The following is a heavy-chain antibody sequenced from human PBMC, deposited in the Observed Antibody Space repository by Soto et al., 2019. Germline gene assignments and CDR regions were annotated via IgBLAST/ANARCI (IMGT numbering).Heavy chain of an antibody. V-gene: IGHV4-59*08. CDR1: GGSISSYY. CDR2: IYYSGST. J-gene: IGHJ4*02. Sequence: SETLSLTCTVSGGSISSYYWSWVRQPPGKGLEWIGCIYYSGSTYYNPSLKSRVTISVDTSKNQFSLKLSSVTAADTAVYYCASPGSGSYPGLDYWGQGTLVTVSS. D-gene: IGHD3-10*01. CDR3: ASPGSGSYPGLDY.